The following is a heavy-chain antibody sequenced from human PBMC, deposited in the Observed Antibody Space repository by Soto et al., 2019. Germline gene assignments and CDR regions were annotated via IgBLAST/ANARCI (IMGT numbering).Heavy chain of an antibody. D-gene: IGHD3-3*01. CDR1: GGSISSGGYY. CDR2: IYYSGST. J-gene: IGHJ6*03. V-gene: IGHV4-31*03. CDR3: ARGTRYDFWSGYYHDYYYYYMDV. Sequence: QVQLQESSPGLVEPSQTLSLTCTVSGGSISSGGYYWSWIRQHPGKGLEWIGYIYYSGSTYYNPSLKSRVTISVDTSKNQFSLKLSSVTAADTAVYYCARGTRYDFWSGYYHDYYYYYMDVWGKGTTVTVSS.